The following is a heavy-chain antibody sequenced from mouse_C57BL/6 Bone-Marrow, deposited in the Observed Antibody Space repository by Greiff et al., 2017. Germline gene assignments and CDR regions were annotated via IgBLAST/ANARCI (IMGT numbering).Heavy chain of an antibody. Sequence: EVNVVESGGDLVKPGGSLKLSCAASGFTFSSYGMSWVRQTPDKRLEWVATLSSGGSYTYYPDSVKGRFTISRDNAKNTLYLQMSSLKSEDTAMYYCARLRNYGLFDYWGQGTTLTVSS. V-gene: IGHV5-6*01. CDR3: ARLRNYGLFDY. J-gene: IGHJ2*01. CDR1: GFTFSSYG. CDR2: LSSGGSYT. D-gene: IGHD1-2*01.